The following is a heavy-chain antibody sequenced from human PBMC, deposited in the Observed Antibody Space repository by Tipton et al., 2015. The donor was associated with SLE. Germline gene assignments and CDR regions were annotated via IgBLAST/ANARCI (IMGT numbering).Heavy chain of an antibody. CDR3: ARFSPSMTPVTEHWYFDL. Sequence: TLSLTCTVSGGSISSSSYYWGWIRQPPGKGLEWIGSIYYSGSTYYNPSLKSRVTISEDTSKNQFSLKLRSVTAADTAMYYCARFSPSMTPVTEHWYFDLWGRGTLVTVSS. CDR1: GGSISSSSYY. V-gene: IGHV4-39*07. CDR2: IYYSGST. D-gene: IGHD4-17*01. J-gene: IGHJ2*01.